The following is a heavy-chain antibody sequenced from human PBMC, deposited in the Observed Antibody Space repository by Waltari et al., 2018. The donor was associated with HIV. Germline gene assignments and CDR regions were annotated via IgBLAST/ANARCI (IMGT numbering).Heavy chain of an antibody. CDR1: DYIFGPAHYYSTKW. J-gene: IGHJ6*02. CDR2: SHPRNLQT. CDR3: AGQNDMSRGFGMDV. Sequence: EVQLVQSAAEVKRAGESLRISCSGPDYIFGPAHYYSTKWIAWVRQQPGKGLGWVGGSHPRNLQTNCGPAYQGQVTISIDMSSKAAYLQWKMLKASDSALYLCAGQNDMSRGFGMDVWGQGTTVTVSS. D-gene: IGHD3-10*01. V-gene: IGHV5-51*01.